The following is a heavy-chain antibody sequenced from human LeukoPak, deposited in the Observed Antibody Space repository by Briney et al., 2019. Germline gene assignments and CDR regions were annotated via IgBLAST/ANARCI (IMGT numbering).Heavy chain of an antibody. D-gene: IGHD3-10*01. CDR3: ARVASGSYYPDY. J-gene: IGHJ4*02. CDR2: IWYDGSNK. Sequence: PGRSLRLSCAASGFTFSDYDMHWVRQAPGKGLEWVAVIWYDGSNKYYADSVKGRFAISRDNSKNTLYLQMNSLRAEDTGVYYCARVASGSYYPDYRGQGTLVTVSS. V-gene: IGHV3-33*01. CDR1: GFTFSDYD.